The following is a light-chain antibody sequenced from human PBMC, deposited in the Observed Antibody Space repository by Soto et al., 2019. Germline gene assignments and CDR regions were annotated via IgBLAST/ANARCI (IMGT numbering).Light chain of an antibody. CDR1: QSLKNL. V-gene: IGKV1-5*03. CDR2: KAS. Sequence: GDRVIITCRARQSLKNLLAWYQQKPGKAPKLLIYKASTLRSGVPSRFSGSGSGTEFTLTINSLQPDDFAAYYCQPYNTDWGSCGQGPKVEI. CDR3: QPYNTDWGS. J-gene: IGKJ1*01.